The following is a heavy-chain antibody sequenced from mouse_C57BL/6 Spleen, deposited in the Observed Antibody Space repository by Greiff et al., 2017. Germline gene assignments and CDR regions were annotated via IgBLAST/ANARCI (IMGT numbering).Heavy chain of an antibody. D-gene: IGHD1-1*01. CDR3: ARPGYYGSSSVPYWYFDV. V-gene: IGHV1-18*01. CDR2: INPNNGGT. J-gene: IGHJ1*03. CDR1: GYTFTDYN. Sequence: EVQLQQSGPELVKPGASVKIPCKASGYTFTDYNMDWVKQSHGKSLEWIGDINPNNGGTIYNQKFKGKATLTVDKSSSTAYMELRSLTSEDTAVYYCARPGYYGSSSVPYWYFDVWGTGTTVTVSS.